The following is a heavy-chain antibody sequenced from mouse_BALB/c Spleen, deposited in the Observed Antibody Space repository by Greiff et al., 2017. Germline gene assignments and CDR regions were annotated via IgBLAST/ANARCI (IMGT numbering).Heavy chain of an antibody. CDR2: ISSGGST. Sequence: EVKLMESGGGLVKPGGSLKLSCAASGFTFSSYAMSWVRQTPEKRLEWVASISSGGSTYYPDSVKGRFTISRDNARNILYLQMSSLRSEDTAMYYCARGNGGDAMDYWGQGTSVTVSS. V-gene: IGHV5-6-5*01. CDR1: GFTFSSYA. J-gene: IGHJ4*01. CDR3: ARGNGGDAMDY.